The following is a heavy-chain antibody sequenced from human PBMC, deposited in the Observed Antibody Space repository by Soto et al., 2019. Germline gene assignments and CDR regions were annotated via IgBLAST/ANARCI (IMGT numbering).Heavy chain of an antibody. CDR2: ISGGGSST. CDR3: AKVPGYDYVWGTYYYFDY. V-gene: IGHV3-23*01. J-gene: IGHJ4*02. D-gene: IGHD3-16*01. CDR1: GFTFNNYA. Sequence: GGSLRLSCAASGFTFNNYAMSWVRQAPGKGLEWVSSISGGGSSTYYADSVKGRFTISRDNSKSTLYLQMNSLRAEDTAVYYCAKVPGYDYVWGTYYYFDYWGLGAQVTVSS.